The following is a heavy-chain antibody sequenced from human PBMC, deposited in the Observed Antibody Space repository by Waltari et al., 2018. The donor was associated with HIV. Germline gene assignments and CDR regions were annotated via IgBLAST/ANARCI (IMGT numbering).Heavy chain of an antibody. J-gene: IGHJ4*02. V-gene: IGHV3-23*01. CDR2: IYGSGGDT. CDR3: AKVGLSGRWLLRRPFYFDY. D-gene: IGHD3-10*01. CDR1: GFTFSGFA. Sequence: LLESGGNLVQPGGSLTLSCAASGFTFSGFAMNWFRQAPGKGLEWVSGIYGSGGDTLFADSVKGRFTISRDVSTVYLSMNRLTAEDTAVYYCAKVGLSGRWLLRRPFYFDYWGQGILVTVSS.